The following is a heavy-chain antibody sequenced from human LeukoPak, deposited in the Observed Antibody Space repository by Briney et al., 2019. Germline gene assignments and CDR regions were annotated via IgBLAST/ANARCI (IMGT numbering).Heavy chain of an antibody. CDR2: ISVYNGNT. V-gene: IGHV1-18*01. CDR3: ARGESGMQH. J-gene: IGHJ1*01. Sequence: EASAKVSCKASGYTFTSYGISWVRQAPGQGLEWMGWISVYNGNTNYAQKLQGRVTMTTDTSTSTAYLELRSLRYDDTAVYYCARGESGMQHWGQGTLVTVSS. CDR1: GYTFTSYG.